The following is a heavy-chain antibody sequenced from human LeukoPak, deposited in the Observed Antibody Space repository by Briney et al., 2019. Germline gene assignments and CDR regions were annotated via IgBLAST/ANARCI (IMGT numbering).Heavy chain of an antibody. J-gene: IGHJ4*01. D-gene: IGHD5-24*01. CDR3: ARAVGYKGFLDY. Sequence: ASVKVSCKASGYTFTSYDINWVRQATGQGLEWMGWMNPNSGNTGYAQKFQGRVTITRNTSISTAYMELSSLRAEDTAVYYCARAVGYKGFLDYWGHGTLVTVSS. CDR2: MNPNSGNT. CDR1: GYTFTSYD. V-gene: IGHV1-8*03.